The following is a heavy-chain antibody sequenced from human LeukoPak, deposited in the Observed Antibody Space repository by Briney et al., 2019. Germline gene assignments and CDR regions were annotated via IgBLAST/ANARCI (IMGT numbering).Heavy chain of an antibody. CDR2: IYSGGST. V-gene: IGHV3-66*01. CDR3: ARDYYDSSGYCPGEGDY. J-gene: IGHJ4*02. D-gene: IGHD3-22*01. CDR1: GFTVSSNY. Sequence: GGSLRLSCAASGFTVSSNYMSWVRQAPGKGLEWVSVIYSGGSTYYADSVKGRFTISRDNSKNTLYLQMNSLRAEDTAVYYCARDYYDSSGYCPGEGDYWGQGTLVTVSS.